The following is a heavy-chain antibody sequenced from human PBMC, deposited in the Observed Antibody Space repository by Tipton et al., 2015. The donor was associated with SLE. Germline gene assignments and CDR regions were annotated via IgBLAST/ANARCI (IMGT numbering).Heavy chain of an antibody. CDR1: GDSINSGGYY. CDR2: IYYNKNT. V-gene: IGHV4-31*03. CDR3: ARDKGATGLDD. J-gene: IGHJ4*02. D-gene: IGHD1-26*01. Sequence: TLSLTCTVSGDSINSGGYYWSWIRQHPGKGLEWIGYIYYNKNTYYNPSLKSRVTISLATSKTQFSLKLSSVTAAGTAVFYCARDKGATGLDDWCQGAVVTVAS.